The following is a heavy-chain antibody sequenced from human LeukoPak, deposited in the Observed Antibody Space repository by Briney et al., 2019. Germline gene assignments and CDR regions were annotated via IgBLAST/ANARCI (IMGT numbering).Heavy chain of an antibody. CDR2: IIPILGIA. J-gene: IGHJ4*02. V-gene: IGHV1-69*04. CDR3: ARLEGLRDFDY. D-gene: IGHD5-12*01. Sequence: GASVKVSCKASGGTFSSYAISWVRQAPGQGLEWMGRIIPILGIANYAQKFQGRVTITADKSTSTAYMELSSLRSEDTAVYYCARLEGLRDFDYWGQGTLVTVSS. CDR1: GGTFSSYA.